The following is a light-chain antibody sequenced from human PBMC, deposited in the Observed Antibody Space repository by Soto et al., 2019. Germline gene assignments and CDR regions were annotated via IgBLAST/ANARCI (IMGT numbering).Light chain of an antibody. CDR2: WAS. Sequence: DIVMTQSPDSLAVSLGERATINCKSSQSVLHGSNNKNYLAWYQQKPRQPPKLLIDWASTRESGIPDRFSGSGSETDFTLTISSLQAEDVAVYYCQKYFNTFTFGPGTKVDIK. CDR3: QKYFNTFT. V-gene: IGKV4-1*01. CDR1: QSVLHGSNNKNY. J-gene: IGKJ3*01.